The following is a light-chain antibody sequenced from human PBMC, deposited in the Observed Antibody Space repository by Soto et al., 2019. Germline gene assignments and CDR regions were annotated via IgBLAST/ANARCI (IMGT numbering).Light chain of an antibody. CDR3: QQRHTWPTT. CDR1: QFINTY. Sequence: EIVLTQSPATLSLSPGERATLSCKASQFINTYVAWYQHRPGQGPRLLIYEASKRATGIPARFSGSGSGTDFTLTISSLEPEDFGIYYGQQRHTWPTTFGGGAKVEI. CDR2: EAS. V-gene: IGKV3-11*01. J-gene: IGKJ4*01.